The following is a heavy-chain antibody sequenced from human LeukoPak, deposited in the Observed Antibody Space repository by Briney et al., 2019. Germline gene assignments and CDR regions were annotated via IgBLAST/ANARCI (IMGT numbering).Heavy chain of an antibody. CDR1: GGFISSSSYY. V-gene: IGHV4-39*01. CDR2: IYYSGST. Sequence: PSETLSLTCTVSGGFISSSSYYWGWIRQPPGKGLEWIGRIYYSGSTYYNPSLKSRVTVSVDTSQNQFYLKLSSVTAADKAVYYCARLAAADTSDYWGQGTLVTVSS. D-gene: IGHD6-25*01. CDR3: ARLAAADTSDY. J-gene: IGHJ4*02.